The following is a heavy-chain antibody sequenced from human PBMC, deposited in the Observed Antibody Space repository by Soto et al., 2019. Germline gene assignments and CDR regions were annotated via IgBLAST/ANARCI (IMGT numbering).Heavy chain of an antibody. CDR2: IYHAGSV. CDR3: ARTFDYYGMDV. Sequence: SETLSLTCAVSVYSIASGYYWACIRQSPGKGLEWIGSIYHAGSVYYNPSLNSQVAVSLDTSKNHFSLKLTSVTAADTAVYYCARTFDYYGMDVWGQGTTVTVSS. V-gene: IGHV4-38-2*01. CDR1: VYSIASGYY. J-gene: IGHJ6*02.